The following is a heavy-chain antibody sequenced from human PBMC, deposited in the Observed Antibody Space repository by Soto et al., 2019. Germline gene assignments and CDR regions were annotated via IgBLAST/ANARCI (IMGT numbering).Heavy chain of an antibody. Sequence: EVQLVESGGGLVKPGGSLRLSCAASGFTFSSYSMNWVRQAPGKGLEWDSSISSSSSYIYYADSVKGRFTISRDNAKNSLYLQMNSLRVEDTAVYYCARDGIAAPGNFDYWGQGTLVTVSS. CDR2: ISSSSSYI. D-gene: IGHD6-13*01. V-gene: IGHV3-21*01. J-gene: IGHJ4*02. CDR3: ARDGIAAPGNFDY. CDR1: GFTFSSYS.